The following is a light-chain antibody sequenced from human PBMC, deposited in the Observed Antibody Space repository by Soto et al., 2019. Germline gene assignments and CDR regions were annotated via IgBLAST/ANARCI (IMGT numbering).Light chain of an antibody. Sequence: DIQMTQSPSTLSASVGDRVTITCRASQSISGWLAWYQQKPGKAPKLLIYQASSLESGVPSRFSGSGSGTEFPLTSSSLQPDYLATYYCQQYNDFPLTFGQGTKVEIK. J-gene: IGKJ1*01. CDR3: QQYNDFPLT. CDR2: QAS. CDR1: QSISGW. V-gene: IGKV1-5*03.